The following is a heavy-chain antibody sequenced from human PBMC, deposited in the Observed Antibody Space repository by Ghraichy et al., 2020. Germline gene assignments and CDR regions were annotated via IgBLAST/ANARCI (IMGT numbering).Heavy chain of an antibody. Sequence: RGSLRLSCAASGFTFSNAWMSWVRQAPGKGLEWVGRIKSKTDGGTTDYAAPVKGRFTISRDDSKNTLYLQMNSLKTEDTAVYYCIGSGSYYGNYYYYGMDVWGQGTTVTVSS. D-gene: IGHD1-26*01. J-gene: IGHJ6*02. CDR2: IKSKTDGGTT. V-gene: IGHV3-15*01. CDR1: GFTFSNAW. CDR3: IGSGSYYGNYYYYGMDV.